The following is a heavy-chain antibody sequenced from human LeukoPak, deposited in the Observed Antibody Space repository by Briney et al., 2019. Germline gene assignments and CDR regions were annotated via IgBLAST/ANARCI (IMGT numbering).Heavy chain of an antibody. D-gene: IGHD3-9*01. Sequence: SVKVSCKASGGTFSSYAISWVRQAPGQGLEWMGGIIPIFGTANYAQKFQGRVTITADESTSTAYMELSSLRSEDTAVYYCARSTSDYDILTGYSTFDYWGQGTLVTVSS. CDR1: GGTFSSYA. CDR2: IIPIFGTA. V-gene: IGHV1-69*13. J-gene: IGHJ4*02. CDR3: ARSTSDYDILTGYSTFDY.